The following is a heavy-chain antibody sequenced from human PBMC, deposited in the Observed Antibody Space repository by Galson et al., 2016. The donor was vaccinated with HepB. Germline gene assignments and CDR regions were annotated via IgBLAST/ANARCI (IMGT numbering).Heavy chain of an antibody. CDR2: ISGTVDAT. J-gene: IGHJ4*02. CDR1: GFTFSIYA. V-gene: IGHV3-23*01. D-gene: IGHD5-12*01. CDR3: AKVSNPVFVAATIPFDY. Sequence: SLRLSCAASGFTFSIYAMSWVRQAPGKGLEWVSSISGTVDATYYADSVKGRFTISRDNSRNTLFLQMNSLRGEDTAVYYCAKVSNPVFVAATIPFDYWGQGILVTVSS.